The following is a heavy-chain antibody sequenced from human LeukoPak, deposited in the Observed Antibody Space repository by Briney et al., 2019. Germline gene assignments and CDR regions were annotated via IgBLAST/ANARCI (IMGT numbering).Heavy chain of an antibody. CDR2: ISSSGSTI. J-gene: IGHJ4*02. Sequence: PGGSLRLSCAASGFTFSDYYMSWIRQAPGKGLEWVSYISSSGSTIYYADSVKGRFTISRDNAKNSLYLQMNSLRAEDTAVYYCARSRDRIAAAAYDYWGQGTLVTVSS. CDR1: GFTFSDYY. V-gene: IGHV3-11*04. CDR3: ARSRDRIAAAAYDY. D-gene: IGHD6-13*01.